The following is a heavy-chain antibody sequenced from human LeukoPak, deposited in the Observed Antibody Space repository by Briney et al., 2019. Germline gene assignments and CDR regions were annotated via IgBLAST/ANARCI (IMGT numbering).Heavy chain of an antibody. J-gene: IGHJ4*02. CDR3: ARDLGRIGVTGTRGFDS. V-gene: IGHV1-2*02. CDR2: INPNSGGT. D-gene: IGHD6-19*01. Sequence: ASVKVSCKASAYTFTAYYMHWVRQAPGQGLDWMGWINPNSGGTNYAQKFQGRVAMTRDTSISTAYMDLDRLTSDDTAVYYCARDLGRIGVTGTRGFDSWGQGTLVTVSS. CDR1: AYTFTAYY.